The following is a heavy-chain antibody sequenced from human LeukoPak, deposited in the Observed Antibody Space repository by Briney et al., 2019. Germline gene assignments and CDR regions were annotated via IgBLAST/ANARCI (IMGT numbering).Heavy chain of an antibody. CDR1: GGSISSSSYY. CDR2: IYYSGST. V-gene: IGHV4-39*01. J-gene: IGHJ4*02. CDR3: ARRCSSSWCWDDFDY. D-gene: IGHD6-13*01. Sequence: SETLSLTCTVSGGSISSSSYYWGWIRQPPGKGLEWIGSIYYSGSTYYNPSLKSRVTISVDTSKNQFSLKLSSVTVADTAVYYCARRCSSSWCWDDFDYWGQGTLVTVSS.